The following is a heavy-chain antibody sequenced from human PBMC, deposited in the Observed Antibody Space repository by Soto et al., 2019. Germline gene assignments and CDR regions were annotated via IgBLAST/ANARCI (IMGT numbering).Heavy chain of an antibody. CDR3: AREGTYCSGGSCYPHFDY. CDR2: IWYDGSNK. J-gene: IGHJ4*02. CDR1: GFTFSSYG. V-gene: IGHV3-33*01. Sequence: QVQLVESEGGVVQPERSLRLSCAASGFTFSSYGMHWVRQAPGKGLEWVAVIWYDGSNKYYADSVKGRFTISRDNSKNTLYLQMNSLRAEDTAVYYCAREGTYCSGGSCYPHFDYWGQGTLVTVSS. D-gene: IGHD2-15*01.